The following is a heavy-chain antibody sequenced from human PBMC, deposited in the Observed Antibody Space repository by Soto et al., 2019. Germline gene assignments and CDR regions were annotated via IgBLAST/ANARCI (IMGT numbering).Heavy chain of an antibody. V-gene: IGHV4-39*01. CDR3: ARLVHCSGGSGYSGTDRCYYYMDV. CDR1: GGSISSSSYY. Sequence: QLQLQESGPGLVKPSETLSLTCTVSGGSISSSSYYWVWIRQPPGKGLEWIGRIDYSGSTYYNPSLMSGVTIAVDTSNSRFSLQLGASADADAAVYYCARLVHCSGGSGYSGTDRCYYYMDVWGKGTTVTVSS. J-gene: IGHJ6*03. CDR2: IDYSGST. D-gene: IGHD2-15*01.